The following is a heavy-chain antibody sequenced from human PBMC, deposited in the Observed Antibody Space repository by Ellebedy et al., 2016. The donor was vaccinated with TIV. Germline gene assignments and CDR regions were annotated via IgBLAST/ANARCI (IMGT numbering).Heavy chain of an antibody. D-gene: IGHD3-16*01. Sequence: GESLKISCAASGLTVISNYMAWLRQPPGQGLEWVSLIYSGGAPYYADPVKARFTISRDKSTNTLHLQMDNLSAADKAVYYCATFNWGSDYFEDWGQGTLVTVSS. CDR3: ATFNWGSDYFED. CDR1: GLTVISNY. CDR2: IYSGGAP. V-gene: IGHV3-53*01. J-gene: IGHJ4*02.